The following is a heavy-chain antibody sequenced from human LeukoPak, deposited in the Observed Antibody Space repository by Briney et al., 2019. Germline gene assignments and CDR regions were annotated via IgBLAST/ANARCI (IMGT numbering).Heavy chain of an antibody. V-gene: IGHV3-30*02. D-gene: IGHD3-9*01. CDR3: AKSTNYDILTGYYPFDY. CDR2: IRYDGSNK. Sequence: PGGSLRLSCAASGFTFSSYGMHWVRQAPGKGLEWVAFIRYDGSNKYYADSVKGRFTISRDNSKNTLYLQMNSLRAEDTAVYYCAKSTNYDILTGYYPFDYWGQGTLATVSS. J-gene: IGHJ4*02. CDR1: GFTFSSYG.